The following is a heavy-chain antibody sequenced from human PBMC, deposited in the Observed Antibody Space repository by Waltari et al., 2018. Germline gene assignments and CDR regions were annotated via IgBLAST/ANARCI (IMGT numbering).Heavy chain of an antibody. Sequence: EVQLVESGGGLVKPGGSLRLSCAASGFTFSSYSMNWVRQAPGKGLGWGSSISSSSSYIYYADSVKGRFTISRDNAKNSLYLQMNSLRAEDTAVYYCARDQEAAAVPNYWGQGTLVTVSS. D-gene: IGHD6-13*01. V-gene: IGHV3-21*01. CDR3: ARDQEAAAVPNY. CDR2: ISSSSSYI. J-gene: IGHJ4*02. CDR1: GFTFSSYS.